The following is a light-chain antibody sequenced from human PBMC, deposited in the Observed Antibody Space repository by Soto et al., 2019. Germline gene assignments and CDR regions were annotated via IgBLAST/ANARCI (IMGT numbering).Light chain of an antibody. V-gene: IGLV2-23*01. CDR3: CSDAGSSTWV. Sequence: QSALTQPASVSGSPRQSITLSCTGTSSDVGGYNYVSWYQHHPGKAPKLMIYEGSTRPSGVSNRFSGSKSGNTASLTISGLQAEDAADYYCCSDAGSSTWVFGRGTKLTVL. CDR2: EGS. J-gene: IGLJ3*02. CDR1: SSDVGGYNY.